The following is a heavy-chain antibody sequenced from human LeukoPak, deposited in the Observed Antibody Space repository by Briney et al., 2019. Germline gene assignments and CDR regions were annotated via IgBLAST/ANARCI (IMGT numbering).Heavy chain of an antibody. CDR2: INPNSGGT. D-gene: IGHD3-9*01. CDR1: GYTFTGYY. V-gene: IGHV1-2*06. Sequence: VASVKVSCKASGYTFTGYYMHWVRQAPGQGLEWMGRINPNSGGTNYAQKFQGRVTMTRDTSISTAYMELSRLRSDDTAVYYCARLELFDWLLPRGTYWGQGTLVTVSS. CDR3: ARLELFDWLLPRGTY. J-gene: IGHJ4*02.